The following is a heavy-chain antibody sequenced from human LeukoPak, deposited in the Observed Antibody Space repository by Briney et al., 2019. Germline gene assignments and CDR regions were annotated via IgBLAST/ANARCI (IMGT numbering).Heavy chain of an antibody. D-gene: IGHD1-26*01. CDR3: AGEWGDWRGVGKEFDC. V-gene: IGHV4-59*11. CDR1: RGSISSHY. CDR2: IYYSGST. Sequence: SETLSLTCTVSRGSISSHYWSWIRQPPGKGLESIGYIYYSGSTNYNPSLKSRVTISVDTSKNQFSLKLSSVTAADTAVYYWAGEWGDWRGVGKEFDCWGQGTLVTVSS. J-gene: IGHJ4*02.